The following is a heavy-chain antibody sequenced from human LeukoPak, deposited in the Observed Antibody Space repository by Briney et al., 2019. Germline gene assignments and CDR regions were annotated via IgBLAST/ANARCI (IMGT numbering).Heavy chain of an antibody. V-gene: IGHV3-23*01. CDR2: VSGSGGST. CDR3: AKSSLLVVVVVRYYYYMDV. D-gene: IGHD2-15*01. J-gene: IGHJ6*03. Sequence: GGSLRLSCAASGFTFSSYAMSWVGQAPGKGLEWVSAVSGSGGSTYYADSVKGRFTISRDNSKNTLYLQMNSLRAEDTAVYYCAKSSLLVVVVVRYYYYMDVWGKGTTVTVSS. CDR1: GFTFSSYA.